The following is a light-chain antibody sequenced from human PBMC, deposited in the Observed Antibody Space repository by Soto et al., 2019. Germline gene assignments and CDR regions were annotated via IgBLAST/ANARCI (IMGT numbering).Light chain of an antibody. Sequence: QSALTQPASVSGSPGQSITIYCTGTSSDVGGYNYVSWYQQHPGKAPKLMIYEVSNRPSGVSNRFSGSKSGNTASLTISGLQADDAADYYCSSYTSSSTPYVFGTGNKLTVL. CDR1: SSDVGGYNY. J-gene: IGLJ1*01. CDR3: SSYTSSSTPYV. V-gene: IGLV2-14*01. CDR2: EVS.